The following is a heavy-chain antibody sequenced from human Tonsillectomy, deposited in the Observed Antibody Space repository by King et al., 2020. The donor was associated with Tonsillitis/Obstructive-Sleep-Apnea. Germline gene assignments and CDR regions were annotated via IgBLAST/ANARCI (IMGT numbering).Heavy chain of an antibody. CDR2: FDYSGNT. V-gene: IGHV4-59*01. D-gene: IGHD2-8*01. CDR1: GGSISSYC. Sequence: QLQESGPGLVKPSETLSLTCTVSGGSISSYCWTWIRQPPGKGLEWIGYFDYSGNTNYNPSLKSRVTISVDTSKSQFSLNLSPVTAADTAVYYCAREGAVMNAFDIWGQGTMVTVSS. CDR3: AREGAVMNAFDI. J-gene: IGHJ3*02.